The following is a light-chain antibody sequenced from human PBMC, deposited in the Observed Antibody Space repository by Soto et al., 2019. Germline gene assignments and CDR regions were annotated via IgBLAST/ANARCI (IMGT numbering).Light chain of an antibody. V-gene: IGKV1-27*01. CDR2: AAS. J-gene: IGKJ4*01. CDR3: QKYNSAPLT. CDR1: RDVGSD. Sequence: QMTQSPSSLSASVGEKIIITCRASRDVGSDVSWYQQKPGQAPKLLIYAASTLQSGVPSRFSGSGSGTDFTLTISSLQPEDVATYYCQKYNSAPLTFGGGTKVDIK.